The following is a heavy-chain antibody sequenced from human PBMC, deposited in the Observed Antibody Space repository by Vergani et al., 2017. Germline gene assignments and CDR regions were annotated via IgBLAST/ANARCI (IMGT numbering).Heavy chain of an antibody. D-gene: IGHD5-24*01. V-gene: IGHV3-23*01. CDR3: GRGGDNYN. J-gene: IGHJ4*02. CDR2: INNTGDST. CDR1: GFTFSSHA. Sequence: EVQLLQSEGAVVQPGGSLRLSCVASGFTFSSHAMSWVRQGHGQGLEWVSSINNTGDSTPYADFVKGRFTISRDNSKTTLYLQMNSLRIEDTAVYYCGRGGDNYNWGEGTLVTVSS.